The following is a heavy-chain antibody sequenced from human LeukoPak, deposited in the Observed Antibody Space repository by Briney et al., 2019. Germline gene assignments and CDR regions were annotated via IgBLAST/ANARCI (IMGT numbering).Heavy chain of an antibody. Sequence: SVKVSCKASGDTFSSYAISCVRQAPGQGLEWMGGIIPIFGTANYAQKFQGRVTITADESTSTAYMELSSLRSEDTGVYYCARTIDYSSSYYDDYYYYMDVWGKGTTVTVSS. CDR2: IIPIFGTA. CDR1: GDTFSSYA. V-gene: IGHV1-69*01. J-gene: IGHJ6*03. D-gene: IGHD6-6*01. CDR3: ARTIDYSSSYYDDYYYYMDV.